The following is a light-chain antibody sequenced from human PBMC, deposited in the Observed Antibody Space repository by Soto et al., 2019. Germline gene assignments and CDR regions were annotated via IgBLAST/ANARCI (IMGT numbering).Light chain of an antibody. CDR2: DVS. J-gene: IGLJ2*01. CDR1: SSDVGGYNY. CDR3: CSYAGSYTVV. Sequence: ALTQPRSVSGSPGQSVTISCTGTSSDVGGYNYVSWYQQHPGKAPKLMIYDVSKRPSGVPDRFSGSKSGNTASLTISGLQAEDEADYYCCSYAGSYTVVFGGRTKLTVL. V-gene: IGLV2-11*01.